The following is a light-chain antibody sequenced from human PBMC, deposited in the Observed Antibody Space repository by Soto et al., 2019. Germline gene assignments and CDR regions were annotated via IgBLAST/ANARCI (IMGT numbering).Light chain of an antibody. J-gene: IGKJ2*03. V-gene: IGKV3-20*01. Sequence: IVLTQSPATLSLSPGDRATLSCRASESVTGSHLAWYQQRPRQPPRLLIYGASTRATGIPDRFSGSGSGADFTLTITSVEPEDFAVYYCQQYGGSPLYSFGQGTRLEI. CDR3: QQYGGSPLYS. CDR1: ESVTGSH. CDR2: GAS.